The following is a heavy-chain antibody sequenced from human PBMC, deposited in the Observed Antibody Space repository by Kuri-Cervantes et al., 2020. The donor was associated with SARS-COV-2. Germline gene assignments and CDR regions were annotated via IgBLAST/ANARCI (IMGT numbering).Heavy chain of an antibody. Sequence: SETLSLTCAVSGYSISSGYYWGWIRQPPGKGLEWIAIIYHSGSTYCNPSLKSQVTISLDTSKNQFSLKLSSVTAADTAVYYCARRGAGSSSAAFDIWGLGTMVTVSS. V-gene: IGHV4-38-2*01. CDR2: IYHSGST. J-gene: IGHJ3*02. CDR3: ARRGAGSSSAAFDI. CDR1: GYSISSGYY. D-gene: IGHD6-6*01.